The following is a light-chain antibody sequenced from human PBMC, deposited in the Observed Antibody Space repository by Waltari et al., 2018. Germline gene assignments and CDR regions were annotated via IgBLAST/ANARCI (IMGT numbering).Light chain of an antibody. J-gene: IGLJ3*02. CDR1: GSDVGKYVY. CDR2: ELR. Sequence: QSALTQPPAASGSPGQSVTISCTGPGSDVGKYVYVSWYQQHPGQAPKLMIYELRKRPSGVPDRFSGSKSGNTASLTVSGLQAEDEADYYCSSYAGSHYWVFGGGTKLTVL. V-gene: IGLV2-8*01. CDR3: SSYAGSHYWV.